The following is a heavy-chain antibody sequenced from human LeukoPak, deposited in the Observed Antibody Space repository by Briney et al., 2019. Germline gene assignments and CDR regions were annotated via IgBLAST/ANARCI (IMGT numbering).Heavy chain of an antibody. J-gene: IGHJ3*02. V-gene: IGHV3-23*01. D-gene: IGHD1/OR15-1a*01. CDR2: ISGSGVTP. CDR3: AKVDITGTIPRAFDI. CDR1: GFTFSSYV. Sequence: PGGSLRLSCAASGFTFSSYVMRWVRQAPGKGLEWVAAISGSGVTPYYADSVKGRFTISRDNSKNTLDLHLNSLRAEDTAMFYCAKVDITGTIPRAFDIWGQGTMVTVSS.